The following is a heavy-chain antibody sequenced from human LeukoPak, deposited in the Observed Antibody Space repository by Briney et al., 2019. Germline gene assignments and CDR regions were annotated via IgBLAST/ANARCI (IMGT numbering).Heavy chain of an antibody. CDR2: IIPIFGTA. Sequence: SVKVSCKASGGTFSSYAISWERQAPGQGLEWMGGIIPIFGTANYAQKFQGRVTITADESTSTAYMELSSLRSEDTAVYYCARVAHTAMVQYYFDYWGQGTLVTVSS. D-gene: IGHD5-18*01. CDR1: GGTFSSYA. CDR3: ARVAHTAMVQYYFDY. J-gene: IGHJ4*02. V-gene: IGHV1-69*13.